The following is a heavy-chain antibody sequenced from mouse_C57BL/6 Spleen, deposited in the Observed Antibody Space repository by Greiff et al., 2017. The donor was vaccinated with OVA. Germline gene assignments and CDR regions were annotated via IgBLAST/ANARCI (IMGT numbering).Heavy chain of an antibody. CDR1: GYTFTSYW. V-gene: IGHV1-53*01. Sequence: QVQLQQPGTELVKPGASVKLSCQASGYTFTSYWMHWVKQRPGQGLEWIGNINPSNGGTNYNEKFKNKATLTVDKSSSPAYMQLSTLTSEVSAVYYCASGLAWFAYWGQGTLVTVSA. CDR2: INPSNGGT. D-gene: IGHD4-1*01. J-gene: IGHJ3*01. CDR3: ASGLAWFAY.